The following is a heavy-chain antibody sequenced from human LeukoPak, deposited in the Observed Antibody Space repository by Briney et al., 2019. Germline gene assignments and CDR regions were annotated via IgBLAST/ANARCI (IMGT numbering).Heavy chain of an antibody. CDR3: ARELSGWYYFDY. CDR1: GFTFSDYY. D-gene: IGHD6-19*01. J-gene: IGHJ4*02. V-gene: IGHV3-11*06. Sequence: KLWGSLRLSCAASGFTFSDYYMSWIRQAPGKGLEWVSYISSSSSYTNYADSVKGRFTISRDNAKNSLYLQMNSLRAEDTAVYYCARELSGWYYFDYWGQGTLVTVSS. CDR2: ISSSSSYT.